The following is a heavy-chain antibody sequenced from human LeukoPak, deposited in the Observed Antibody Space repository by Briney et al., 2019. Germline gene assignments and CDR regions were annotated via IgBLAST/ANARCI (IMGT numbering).Heavy chain of an antibody. J-gene: IGHJ4*02. CDR1: GFSFSTYN. V-gene: IGHV3-21*01. CDR2: VSSSSSYI. CDR3: ARDLGSSGWYGIDY. D-gene: IGHD6-19*01. Sequence: GGSLRLSCATSGFSFSTYNMNWVRQAPGKGLEWVSSVSSSSSYIYYSDSVKGRFTISRDNAKNSLYLQMNSLGAEDTAVYYCARDLGSSGWYGIDYWGQGTLVTVSS.